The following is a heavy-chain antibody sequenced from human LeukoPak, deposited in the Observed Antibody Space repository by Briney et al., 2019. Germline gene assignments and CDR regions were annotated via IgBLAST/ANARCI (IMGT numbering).Heavy chain of an antibody. D-gene: IGHD2-2*02. CDR2: IYTSGST. Sequence: SETLSLTCTVSGGSISSYYWSWIRQPAGKGLEWIGRIYTSGSTNYNPSLKSRVTMSVDTSKNQFSLKLSSVTAADTAVYYCARERYCSSTSCYTVVAYYYYYMDVWAKGPRSPSP. V-gene: IGHV4-4*07. CDR3: ARERYCSSTSCYTVVAYYYYYMDV. CDR1: GGSISSYY. J-gene: IGHJ6*03.